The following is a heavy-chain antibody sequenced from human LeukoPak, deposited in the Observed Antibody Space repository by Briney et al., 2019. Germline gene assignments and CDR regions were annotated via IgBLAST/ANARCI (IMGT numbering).Heavy chain of an antibody. J-gene: IGHJ4*02. V-gene: IGHV1-69*05. Sequence: SVKVSCKASRGTFSSYAISWVRQAPGQGLEWMGRIIPIFGTANYAQKFQGRVTITTDESTSTAYMELSSLRSEDTAVYYCARVIGGKQWLPYFDYWGQGTLVTVSS. CDR3: ARVIGGKQWLPYFDY. D-gene: IGHD6-19*01. CDR2: IIPIFGTA. CDR1: RGTFSSYA.